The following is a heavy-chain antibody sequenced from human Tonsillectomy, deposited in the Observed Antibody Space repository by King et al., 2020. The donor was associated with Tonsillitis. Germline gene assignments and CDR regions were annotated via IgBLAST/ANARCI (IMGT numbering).Heavy chain of an antibody. V-gene: IGHV3-30-3*01. Sequence: VQLVESGGGVVQPGRSLRLSCAASGFTFSSYAMHWVRQAPGKGLEWVAVISYDGSSKYYADSVKGRFTISRDNSKNTLYLQMNSLRAEDTAVYYCARPLQGLLGGAFDYWGQGTLVTVSS. CDR3: ARPLQGLLGGAFDY. CDR1: GFTFSSYA. J-gene: IGHJ4*02. CDR2: ISYDGSSK. D-gene: IGHD3-22*01.